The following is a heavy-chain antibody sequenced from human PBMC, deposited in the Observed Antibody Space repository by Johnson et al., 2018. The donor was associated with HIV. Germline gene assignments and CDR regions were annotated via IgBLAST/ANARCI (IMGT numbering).Heavy chain of an antibody. D-gene: IGHD2-15*01. CDR3: AKDPGRRDPHAFDI. J-gene: IGHJ3*02. CDR1: GLSFSNFG. V-gene: IGHV3-30*02. Sequence: QVQLVESGGGVVQPGKSLRLSCVASGLSFSNFGIHWVRQAPGKGPEWVAVIRYDGSNKYYADSVKGRFTISRDNSKNTLYLQMNSLRAEDTAVYYCAKDPGRRDPHAFDIWGQGTMVTVSS. CDR2: IRYDGSNK.